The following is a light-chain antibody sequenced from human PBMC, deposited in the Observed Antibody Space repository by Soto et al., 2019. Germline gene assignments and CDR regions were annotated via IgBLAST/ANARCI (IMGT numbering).Light chain of an antibody. Sequence: EMVLTQSPGTLSLSPGERATLSCMATESVSSRYLAWYQQKPGQAPRLLIYGASSRATGIPDRFSGSVSGTDFTLTISRLEPEDFPVYYCQQYGSSPPWTFGQGTKVDIK. V-gene: IGKV3-20*01. CDR2: GAS. CDR3: QQYGSSPPWT. J-gene: IGKJ1*01. CDR1: ESVSSRY.